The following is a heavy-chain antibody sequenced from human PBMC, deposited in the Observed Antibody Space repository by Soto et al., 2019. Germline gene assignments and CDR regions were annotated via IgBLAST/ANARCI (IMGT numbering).Heavy chain of an antibody. CDR2: ISSSSSYI. D-gene: IGHD3-3*01. CDR1: GFTFSSYS. J-gene: IGHJ4*02. V-gene: IGHV3-21*01. Sequence: VQLVESGGGLVKPGGSLRLSCAASGFTFSSYSMNWVRQAPGKGLEWVSSISSSSSYIYYADSVKGRFTISRDNAKNSLYLQMNSLRAEDTAVYYCAREGGVFDDFWSGYYEEYYFDYWGQGTLVTVSS. CDR3: AREGGVFDDFWSGYYEEYYFDY.